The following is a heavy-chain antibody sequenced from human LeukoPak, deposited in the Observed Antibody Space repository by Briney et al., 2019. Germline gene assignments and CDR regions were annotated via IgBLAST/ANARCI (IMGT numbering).Heavy chain of an antibody. Sequence: PGGSLRLSCAASGSTFSSYWMSWVRQAPGKGLEWVANIKQDGSEKYYVDSVKGRFTISRDNAKNSLYLQMNSLRAEDTAVYYCAREDYCSGGSCYPTFDYWGQGTLVTVSS. V-gene: IGHV3-7*01. J-gene: IGHJ4*02. D-gene: IGHD2-15*01. CDR2: IKQDGSEK. CDR1: GSTFSSYW. CDR3: AREDYCSGGSCYPTFDY.